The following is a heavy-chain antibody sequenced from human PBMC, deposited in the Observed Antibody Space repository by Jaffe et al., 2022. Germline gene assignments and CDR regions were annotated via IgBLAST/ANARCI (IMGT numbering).Heavy chain of an antibody. J-gene: IGHJ6*03. CDR2: ISGSGGST. D-gene: IGHD5-18*01. CDR3: AKTASGYSYGYYYYYYMDV. Sequence: EVQLLESGGGLVQPGGSLRLSCAASGFTFSSYAMSWVRQAPGKGLEWVSAISGSGGSTYYADSVKGRFTISRDNSKNTLYLQMNSLRAEDTAVYYCAKTASGYSYGYYYYYYMDVWGKGTTVTVSS. CDR1: GFTFSSYA. V-gene: IGHV3-23*01.